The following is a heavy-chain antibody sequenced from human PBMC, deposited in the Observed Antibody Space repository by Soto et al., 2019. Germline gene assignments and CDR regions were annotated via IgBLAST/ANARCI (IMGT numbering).Heavy chain of an antibody. V-gene: IGHV3-30*14. CDR1: GFTFNNFA. D-gene: IGHD5-12*01. J-gene: IGHJ6*02. CDR2: ISCDGTYK. Sequence: PGGSLRLSCAASGFTFNNFAMHWVRQAPGKGLEWVAFISCDGTYKYYADSVRGRFTVYRDNSKSTLFLQMNSLKFEDTAVYVCANEVDVAFSSLQYGMDVWGQGTTVTVSS. CDR3: ANEVDVAFSSLQYGMDV.